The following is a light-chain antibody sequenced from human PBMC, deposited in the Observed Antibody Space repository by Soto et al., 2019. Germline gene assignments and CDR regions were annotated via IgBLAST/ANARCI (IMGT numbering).Light chain of an antibody. Sequence: QSVLTQPASVSGSPGQSITISCTGTSSDVGGYNYVSWYQQHPGKAPKLMIYDVGNRPSGVSNRFSGSKSGNTASLTISGLQAEDEADYYCSSYTSSSTPVVFGGGTKLT. CDR2: DVG. J-gene: IGLJ2*01. V-gene: IGLV2-14*01. CDR3: SSYTSSSTPVV. CDR1: SSDVGGYNY.